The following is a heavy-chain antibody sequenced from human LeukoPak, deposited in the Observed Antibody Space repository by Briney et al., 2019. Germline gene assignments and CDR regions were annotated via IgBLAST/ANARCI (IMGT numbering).Heavy chain of an antibody. J-gene: IGHJ4*02. D-gene: IGHD2-2*02. V-gene: IGHV4-34*01. CDR1: GGSFSGYY. CDR2: INHSGST. Sequence: SSETLSLTCAVYGGSFSGYYWSWIRQPPGKGLEWIGEINHSGSTNYNPSLKSRVTISVDTSKNQFSLKLSSVTAADTAVYYCARTADIVVVPGAIPPNDYWGQGTLVTVSS. CDR3: ARTADIVVVPGAIPPNDY.